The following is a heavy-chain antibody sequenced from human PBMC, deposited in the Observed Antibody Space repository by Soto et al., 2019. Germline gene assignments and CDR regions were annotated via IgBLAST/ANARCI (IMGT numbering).Heavy chain of an antibody. CDR3: ARSSDIVVVVAGPGWFDP. CDR1: GYSFTSYW. J-gene: IGHJ5*02. CDR2: IYPGDSDT. D-gene: IGHD2-15*01. Sequence: PGESLKISCKGSGYSFTSYWIGWVRQIPWKGLEWMGIIYPGDSDTRYSPSFQGQVTISADKSISTAYLQWSSLKASDTAMYYCARSSDIVVVVAGPGWFDPWGQGTLVTVPQ. V-gene: IGHV5-51*01.